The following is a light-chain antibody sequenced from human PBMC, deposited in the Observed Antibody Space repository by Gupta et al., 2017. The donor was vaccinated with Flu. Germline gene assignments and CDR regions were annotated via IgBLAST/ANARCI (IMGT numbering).Light chain of an antibody. CDR3: QMLDSSSDHWV. Sequence: SYVLTQPTSVSVAPGQAARITCGGNNIAATSVHWYQQKPGQAPVLVSYDDTDRPSGIPERFSGSDSGNTATLTITRVEAGEGADYYCQMLDSSSDHWVFGGGTKLTVL. J-gene: IGLJ3*02. CDR2: DDT. CDR1: NIAATS. V-gene: IGLV3-21*02.